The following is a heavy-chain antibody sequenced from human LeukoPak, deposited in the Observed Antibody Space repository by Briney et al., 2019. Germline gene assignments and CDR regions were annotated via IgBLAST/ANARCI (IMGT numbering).Heavy chain of an antibody. CDR3: ARERGVGV. CDR1: GFTFTDYW. CDR2: INRDGSEK. D-gene: IGHD5-12*01. V-gene: IGHV3-7*01. Sequence: GGSLRLFCAASGFTFTDYWMTWVRQAPGKGLEWVANINRDGSEKYYVDSVKGRFTISRDNAKNSLYLQMNSLRAEDTAVFYCARERGVGVWGKGTTVTVSS. J-gene: IGHJ6*04.